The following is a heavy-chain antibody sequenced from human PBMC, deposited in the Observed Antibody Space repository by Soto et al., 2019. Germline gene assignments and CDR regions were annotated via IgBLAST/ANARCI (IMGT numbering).Heavy chain of an antibody. D-gene: IGHD1-26*01. V-gene: IGHV4-39*01. CDR2: IYYSGST. CDR1: GGSISSSSYY. CDR3: ARQPEDGRRTSVGKSLDY. J-gene: IGHJ4*02. Sequence: QLQMQESGPGLVKPSETLSLTCTVSGGSISSSSYYWGWIRQPPGKGLEWIGSIYYSGSTYYTPSVKSRVTISVDTSKNQFSLKLSSVTAADTAVYYCARQPEDGRRTSVGKSLDYWGQGTQVTVSS.